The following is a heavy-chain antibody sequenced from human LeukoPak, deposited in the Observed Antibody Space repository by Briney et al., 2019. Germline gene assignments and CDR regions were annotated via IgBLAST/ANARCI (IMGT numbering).Heavy chain of an antibody. CDR2: ISSSSSYI. J-gene: IGHJ6*02. CDR3: ARTNMGLYYYGMDV. CDR1: GFTFSSYS. V-gene: IGHV3-21*01. Sequence: GGSLRLSCAASGFTFSSYSMNWVRQAPGKGLEWVSAISSSSSYIYYADSVKGRFTISRDNAKNSLYLQMNSLRAEDTAVYYCARTNMGLYYYGMDVWGQGTTVTVSS. D-gene: IGHD2/OR15-2a*01.